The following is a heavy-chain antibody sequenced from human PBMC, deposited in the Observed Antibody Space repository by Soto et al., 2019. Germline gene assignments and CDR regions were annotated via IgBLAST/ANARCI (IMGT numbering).Heavy chain of an antibody. CDR1: GGSISSGGYS. Sequence: SETLSLTCAVSGGSISSGGYSWSWIRQPPGKGLEWIGYIYHSGSTYYNPSLKSRVTISVDRSKNQFSLKLSSVTAADTAVYYCAGSGYYHNSCIDVWGQGTTVTVSS. D-gene: IGHD3-22*01. CDR3: AGSGYYHNSCIDV. J-gene: IGHJ6*02. V-gene: IGHV4-30-2*01. CDR2: IYHSGST.